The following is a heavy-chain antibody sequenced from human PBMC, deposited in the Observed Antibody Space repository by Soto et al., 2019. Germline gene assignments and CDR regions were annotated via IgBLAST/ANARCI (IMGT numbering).Heavy chain of an antibody. D-gene: IGHD2-2*01. J-gene: IGHJ3*02. CDR1: GCSISSSSYY. CDR3: ARRVIVVVPAADEGFDI. V-gene: IGHV4-39*01. Sequence: QLQLQESGPGLVKPSETLSLTCTVSGCSISSSSYYWGWIRQPPGKGQEGSGSIYYSGSTYYNPSFKSRVTISVDTSKNQFSVKLSSVTAADTAVYYCARRVIVVVPAADEGFDIWGQGTMVTVSS. CDR2: IYYSGST.